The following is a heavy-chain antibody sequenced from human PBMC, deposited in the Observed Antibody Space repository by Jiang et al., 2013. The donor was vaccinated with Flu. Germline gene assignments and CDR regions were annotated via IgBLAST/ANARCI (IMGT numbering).Heavy chain of an antibody. J-gene: IGHJ4*02. D-gene: IGHD3-9*01. CDR1: GYTFTSYG. Sequence: GAEVKKPGASVKVSCKASGYTFTSYGISWVRQAPGQGLEWMGWVSDYEGEDINYSQKFEDRATMTTDTSTSTAYMELRSLRSDDTAIYYCVRDYEIFTGVDYFDYWSQGTPVTVSS. CDR3: VRDYEIFTGVDYFDY. CDR2: VSDYEGEDI. V-gene: IGHV1-18*01.